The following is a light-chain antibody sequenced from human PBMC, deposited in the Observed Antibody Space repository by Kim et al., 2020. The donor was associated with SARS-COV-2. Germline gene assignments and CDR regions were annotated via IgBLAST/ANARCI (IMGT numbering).Light chain of an antibody. CDR2: DAS. Sequence: EIVLTQSPATLSLSPGERATLSCRASQSVSSYLAWYQQRPGQAPRLLIYDASNRATGIPARFSGSGSGIDFTLTISSLEPEDFAVYYCQRRSNWPPTFGGGAKVDIK. CDR3: QRRSNWPPT. V-gene: IGKV3-11*01. CDR1: QSVSSY. J-gene: IGKJ4*01.